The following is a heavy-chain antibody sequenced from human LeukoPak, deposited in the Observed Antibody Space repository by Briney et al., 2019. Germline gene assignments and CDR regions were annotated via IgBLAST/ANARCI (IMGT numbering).Heavy chain of an antibody. J-gene: IGHJ4*02. V-gene: IGHV4-34*01. CDR1: GFTFSSYA. Sequence: GSLRLSCAASGFTFSSYAMSWVRQPPGKGLEWIGEINNSGSTNYNPSLKSRVTISVDTSKNQFSLKLSSVTAADTAVYYCARAGNSGYDYALGYWGQGTLVTVSS. CDR2: INNSGST. CDR3: ARAGNSGYDYALGY. D-gene: IGHD5-12*01.